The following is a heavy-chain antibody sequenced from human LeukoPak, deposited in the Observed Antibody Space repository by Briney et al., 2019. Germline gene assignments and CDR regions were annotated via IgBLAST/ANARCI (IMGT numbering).Heavy chain of an antibody. D-gene: IGHD1-26*01. CDR1: GFTFSSYE. V-gene: IGHV3-48*03. J-gene: IGHJ4*02. CDR2: ISSSGSTI. CDR3: ARESSVVGRNIDY. Sequence: TGGSLRLSCAASGFTFSSYEMNWVRQAPGKGLEWVSYISSSGSTIYYADSVKGRFTISRDNAKNSLYLQMNSLRAEDTAVYYCARESSVVGRNIDYWGQGTLVTVSS.